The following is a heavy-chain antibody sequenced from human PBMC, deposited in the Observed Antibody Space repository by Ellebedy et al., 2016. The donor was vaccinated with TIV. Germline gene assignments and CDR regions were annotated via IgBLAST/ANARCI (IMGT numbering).Heavy chain of an antibody. CDR1: GFSFSTYG. CDR2: ISSGGGGK. CDR3: ATDYGGNSYS. Sequence: GESLKISCAASGFSFSTYGMHWVRQAPGQGLEWVAVISSGGGGKFYADPVRGRFTISRDNSKKTLYLEITSPRDDDTAVYYCATDYGGNSYSWGQGTLVTVSS. J-gene: IGHJ4*02. D-gene: IGHD4-23*01. V-gene: IGHV3-30*06.